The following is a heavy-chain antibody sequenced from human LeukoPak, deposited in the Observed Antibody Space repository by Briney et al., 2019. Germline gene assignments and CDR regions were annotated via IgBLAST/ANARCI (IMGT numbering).Heavy chain of an antibody. CDR3: ARQGYLYFDWLFPLDY. J-gene: IGHJ4*02. CDR1: GYSFTSYW. V-gene: IGHV5-51*01. Sequence: PWESLKIYCKGSGYSFTSYWIGWVRQMPGKGLEWMGIIYPYYSDTRYSPSFQSQVTISADKSISISYLQWSSLKASDTAMYYCARQGYLYFDWLFPLDYWGQGTLVTVSS. D-gene: IGHD3-9*01. CDR2: IYPYYSDT.